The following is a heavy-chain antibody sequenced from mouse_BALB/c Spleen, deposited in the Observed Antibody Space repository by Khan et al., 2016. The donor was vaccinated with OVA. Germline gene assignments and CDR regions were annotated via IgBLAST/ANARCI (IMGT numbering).Heavy chain of an antibody. CDR1: GYTFTTYW. CDR3: ARDRIDY. J-gene: IGHJ2*01. CDR2: INPTSGFT. Sequence: QVQLKESGAELAKPGASVKMSCKASGYTFTTYWMHWVKQRPGQGLERIGYINPTSGFTDYNQKFKDKATFTAYKSSSTAYMQLSSLASDDSAVDYVARDRIDYWGQGTTLTVSS. V-gene: IGHV1-7*01.